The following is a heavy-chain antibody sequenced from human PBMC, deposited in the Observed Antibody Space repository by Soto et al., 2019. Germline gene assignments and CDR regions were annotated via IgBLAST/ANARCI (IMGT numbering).Heavy chain of an antibody. CDR3: ARPDEGGYGSNHHYYYALDV. CDR2: IVPIFGVT. D-gene: IGHD3-10*01. V-gene: IGHV1-69*01. CDR1: GGPFGRFA. Sequence: QVHLVQSGAEVKNPGSSVRVSCKVVGGPFGRFALSWVRQAPGQGLEWIGGIVPIFGVTNYAQTFQDRVTITADESTSTAYMDLSNLRSEDTAAYYCARPDEGGYGSNHHYYYALDVWGQGTKVTVS. J-gene: IGHJ6*02.